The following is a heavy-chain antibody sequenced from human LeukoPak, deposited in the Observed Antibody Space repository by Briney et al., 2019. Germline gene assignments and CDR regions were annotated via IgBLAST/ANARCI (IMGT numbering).Heavy chain of an antibody. CDR2: IYHSGST. J-gene: IGHJ6*03. CDR3: ARTTEGGYSYGYFYYYYMDV. V-gene: IGHV4-38-2*02. CDR1: GYAISSGQY. Sequence: SETLSLTCSVSGYAISSGQYWGWIRQPPGKGLEWIASIYHSGSTYYNPSLRSRVTISVDTSKNQFSLKLSSVTAADTAVYYCARTTEGGYSYGYFYYYYMDVWGKGTTVTISS. D-gene: IGHD5-18*01.